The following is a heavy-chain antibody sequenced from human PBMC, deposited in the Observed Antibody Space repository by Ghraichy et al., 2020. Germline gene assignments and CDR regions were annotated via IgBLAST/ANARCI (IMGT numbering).Heavy chain of an antibody. Sequence: GGSLRLSCAASGFTFTSYVMHWVRQAPGKGLEWVALTSFDGTNKYYADSVKGRFTISKDNSKNTLYVQMNSLRPDDTAVYYCVRGIESTSKFYFDYWGQGTLVTVSS. CDR3: VRGIESTSKFYFDY. V-gene: IGHV3-30-3*01. J-gene: IGHJ4*02. CDR1: GFTFTSYV. D-gene: IGHD3-16*01. CDR2: TSFDGTNK.